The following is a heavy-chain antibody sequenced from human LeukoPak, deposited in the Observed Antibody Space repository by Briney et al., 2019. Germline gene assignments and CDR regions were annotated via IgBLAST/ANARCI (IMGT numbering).Heavy chain of an antibody. V-gene: IGHV3-30-3*01. CDR1: GFTFSSYA. CDR3: ARGRITMVRGVLDY. J-gene: IGHJ4*02. CDR2: ISYDGSNK. Sequence: GGSLRLSCAASGFTFSSYAMHWVRQAPGKGLEWVAVISYDGSNKYYADSVKGRFTISRDNSKNTLYLQMNSLRAEDTAVYYCARGRITMVRGVLDYWGQGTPVTVSS. D-gene: IGHD3-10*01.